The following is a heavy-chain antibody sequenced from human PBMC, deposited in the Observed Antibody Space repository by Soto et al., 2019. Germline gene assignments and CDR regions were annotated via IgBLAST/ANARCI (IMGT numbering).Heavy chain of an antibody. V-gene: IGHV4-59*08. D-gene: IGHD1-1*01. CDR2: IYYSGST. Sequence: SETLSLTCTVSGGSISSYYWSWIRQPPGKGLEWIGYIYYSGSTNYNPSLKSRVTISVDTSKNQFSLKLSSVTAADTAVYYCARRERLNAFDIWGQGTMVTVSS. J-gene: IGHJ3*02. CDR3: ARRERLNAFDI. CDR1: GGSISSYY.